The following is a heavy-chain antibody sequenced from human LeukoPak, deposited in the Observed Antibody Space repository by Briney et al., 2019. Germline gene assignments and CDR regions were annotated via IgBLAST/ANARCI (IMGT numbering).Heavy chain of an antibody. D-gene: IGHD4-17*01. Sequence: GGSLRLSCAASGFTFSSYWMHWVRQAPGKGLVWVSHINSDGSSTSYADSVKGRFTISRDNAKNTLFLQMNSLRAEDTAVYYCGRESYGDLFVDYWGQGTLVTVSS. CDR3: GRESYGDLFVDY. CDR2: INSDGSST. CDR1: GFTFSSYW. J-gene: IGHJ4*02. V-gene: IGHV3-74*01.